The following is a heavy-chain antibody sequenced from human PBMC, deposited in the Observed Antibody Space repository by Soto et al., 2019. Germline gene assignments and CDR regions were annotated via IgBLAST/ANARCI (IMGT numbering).Heavy chain of an antibody. Sequence: ASVKVSCKAAGYAFTSYCIHRVRQAPGQGLEWMGIINPSGGSTSYAQKFQGRGTMTRDTSTGTVYMELSSLRSDDTAVYYCATSRYSNYVVFASWGQGTLVTVSS. J-gene: IGHJ5*01. CDR2: INPSGGST. CDR1: GYAFTSYC. D-gene: IGHD4-4*01. V-gene: IGHV1-46*03. CDR3: ATSRYSNYVVFAS.